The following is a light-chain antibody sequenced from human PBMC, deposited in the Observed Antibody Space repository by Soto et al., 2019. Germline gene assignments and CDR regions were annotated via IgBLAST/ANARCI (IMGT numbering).Light chain of an antibody. CDR2: GAS. Sequence: EIVITPSPATLSVSPGERATFSCRASQSVSSNLAWYQQKPGQAPRLLIYGASIRATGIPARFSGSGSGTEFTLTIRTLQSEDFAIYYCQHYNNWPPWTFGQGTKGDIK. V-gene: IGKV3-15*01. J-gene: IGKJ1*01. CDR3: QHYNNWPPWT. CDR1: QSVSSN.